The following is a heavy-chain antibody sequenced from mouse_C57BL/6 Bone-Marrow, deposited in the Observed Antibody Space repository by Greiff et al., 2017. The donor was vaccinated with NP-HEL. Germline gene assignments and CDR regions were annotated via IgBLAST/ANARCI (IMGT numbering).Heavy chain of an antibody. CDR1: GYTFTDYN. D-gene: IGHD1-1*01. Sequence: VQLQQSGPELVKPGASVKIPCKASGYTFTDYNMDWVKQSHGKSLEWIGDINPNNGGTNYNQKFKGKATLTVDKSSSTAYMELRSLTSEDTAVYYCARGSGSRDDYAMDYWGQGTSVTVSS. CDR3: ARGSGSRDDYAMDY. CDR2: INPNNGGT. V-gene: IGHV1-18*01. J-gene: IGHJ4*01.